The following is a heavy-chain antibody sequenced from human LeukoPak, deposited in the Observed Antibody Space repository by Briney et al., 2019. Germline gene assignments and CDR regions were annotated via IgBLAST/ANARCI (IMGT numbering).Heavy chain of an antibody. J-gene: IGHJ4*02. CDR3: ARALFWPYCSSTSCYDAKVDY. Sequence: SETLSLTCAVYGGSFSGYYWSWIRRPPGKGLEWIGEINHSGSTNYNPSLKSRVTISVDTSKNQFSLKLSSVTAADTAVYYCARALFWPYCSSTSCYDAKVDYWGQGTLVTVSS. CDR2: INHSGST. D-gene: IGHD2-2*01. CDR1: GGSFSGYY. V-gene: IGHV4-34*01.